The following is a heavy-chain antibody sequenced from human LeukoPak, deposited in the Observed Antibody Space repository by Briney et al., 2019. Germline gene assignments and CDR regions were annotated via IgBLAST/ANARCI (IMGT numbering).Heavy chain of an antibody. D-gene: IGHD6-13*01. J-gene: IGHJ4*02. CDR2: IWYDGSSK. CDR3: ARSQSSSLIDY. Sequence: GXGLEWLAVIWYDGSSKDYADSVKGRFTLSRDNSKNTLYLQMNSLTVEDTAVYYCARSQSSSLIDYWGQGTLVTVSS. V-gene: IGHV3-33*01.